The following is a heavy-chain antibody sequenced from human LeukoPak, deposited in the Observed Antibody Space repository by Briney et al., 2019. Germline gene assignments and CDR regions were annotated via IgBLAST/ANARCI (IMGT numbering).Heavy chain of an antibody. CDR2: INHSGST. Sequence: SETLSLTCAVYGGSFSGYCWSWIRQPPGKGLEWIGEINHSGSTNYNPSLKSRVTISVDTSKNQFSLKLSSVTAADTAVYYCASIAARRYYYYYYYMDVWGKGTTVTVSS. J-gene: IGHJ6*03. D-gene: IGHD6-6*01. CDR1: GGSFSGYC. V-gene: IGHV4-34*01. CDR3: ASIAARRYYYYYYYMDV.